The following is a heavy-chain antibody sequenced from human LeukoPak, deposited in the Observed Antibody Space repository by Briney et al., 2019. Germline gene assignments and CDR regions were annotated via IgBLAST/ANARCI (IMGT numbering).Heavy chain of an antibody. J-gene: IGHJ3*02. V-gene: IGHV4-59*12. D-gene: IGHD3-22*01. CDR3: AGTYYYDSSGYYYDAFDI. CDR1: GGSISSYY. Sequence: SETLSLTCTVSGGSISSYYWSWIRQPPGKGLEWIGYIYYSGRTNYKPSLKSRVTISVDTSKNQFSLKLNSVTAADTAVYYCAGTYYYDSSGYYYDAFDIWGQGTMVTVSS. CDR2: IYYSGRT.